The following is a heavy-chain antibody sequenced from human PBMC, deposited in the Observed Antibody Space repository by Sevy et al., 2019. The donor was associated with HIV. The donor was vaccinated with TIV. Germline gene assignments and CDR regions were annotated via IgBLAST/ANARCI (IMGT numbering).Heavy chain of an antibody. V-gene: IGHV1-2*04. Sequence: ASVKVSCKASGYTFTGYYMHWVRQAPGQGLEWMGWINPNSGGTNYAQTFQGWVTMTRDTSISTAYMELSRLRSDDTAVYYCTRGSVLRYFDWDYYFDYWGQGTLVTVSS. CDR1: GYTFTGYY. J-gene: IGHJ4*02. CDR2: INPNSGGT. D-gene: IGHD3-9*01. CDR3: TRGSVLRYFDWDYYFDY.